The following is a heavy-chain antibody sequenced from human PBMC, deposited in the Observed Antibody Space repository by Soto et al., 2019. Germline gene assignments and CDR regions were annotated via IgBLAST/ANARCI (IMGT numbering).Heavy chain of an antibody. D-gene: IGHD3-22*01. CDR2: ISYDGSNK. Sequence: QVQLVESGGGVVQPGRSLRLSCAASGFTFSSYAMHWVRQAPGKGLEWVGVISYDGSNKYYADSVKGRFTISRDNSKNTLYLQMNSLRAEDTAVYYCARGQGSITMIVVVTHPVDYWGQGTLVTVSS. J-gene: IGHJ4*02. CDR3: ARGQGSITMIVVVTHPVDY. V-gene: IGHV3-30-3*01. CDR1: GFTFSSYA.